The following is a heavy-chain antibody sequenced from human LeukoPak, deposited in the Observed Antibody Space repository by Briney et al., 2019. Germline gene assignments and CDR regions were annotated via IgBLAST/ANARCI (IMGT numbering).Heavy chain of an antibody. CDR2: ISGSGGST. V-gene: IGHV3-23*01. D-gene: IGHD5-12*01. J-gene: IGHJ4*02. Sequence: PGGSLRLSCAASGFTFSSYAMSWVRQAPGKGLEWVSAISGSGGSTYYADSVKGRFTISRDNSKNTLYLQKNSLRAEDTAVYYCAKGRGYSGYEPQYFDYWGQGAPVTVSS. CDR3: AKGRGYSGYEPQYFDY. CDR1: GFTFSSYA.